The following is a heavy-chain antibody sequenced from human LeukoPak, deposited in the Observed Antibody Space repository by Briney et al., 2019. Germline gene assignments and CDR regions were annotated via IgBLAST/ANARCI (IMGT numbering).Heavy chain of an antibody. CDR3: AKDGPSVERYFDWLLYRYYFDY. Sequence: GGSLRLSCAASGFTFSSHWMSWVRQAPGKGLEWVANIKKDGSEKYYVDAVKGRFTISRDNAKTSLYLQMNSLRAEDTAVYYCAKDGPSVERYFDWLLYRYYFDYWGQGTLVTVSS. CDR2: IKKDGSEK. CDR1: GFTFSSHW. D-gene: IGHD3-9*01. V-gene: IGHV3-7*01. J-gene: IGHJ4*02.